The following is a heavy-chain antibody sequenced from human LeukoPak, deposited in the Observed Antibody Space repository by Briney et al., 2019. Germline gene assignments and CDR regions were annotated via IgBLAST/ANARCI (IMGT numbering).Heavy chain of an antibody. V-gene: IGHV4-59*01. D-gene: IGHD4-17*01. CDR3: ARLTTVTPRTAFDI. Sequence: SETLSLTCTVSGGSISIYYWSWIRQPPGKGLEWIGYIYYSGNTNYNPSLKSRVTISVDTSKNQFSLTLSSVTAADTAVYYCARLTTVTPRTAFDIWGQGTLVTVSS. CDR2: IYYSGNT. CDR1: GGSISIYY. J-gene: IGHJ3*02.